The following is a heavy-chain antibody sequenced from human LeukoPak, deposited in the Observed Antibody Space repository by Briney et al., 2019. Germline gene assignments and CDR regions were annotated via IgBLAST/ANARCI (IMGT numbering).Heavy chain of an antibody. CDR1: GFTLGVYA. D-gene: IGHD3-22*01. CDR2: IRSKAYGGTT. Sequence: EPGRSLRLSCTASGFTLGVYAMSWFRQAPGKGLEWVGFIRSKAYGGTTEYPASVKGRFTISRDDSKSIAYLQMNSLKTEDTAVYYCTRDGQYYYDSSGPGYYWGQGTLVTVSS. J-gene: IGHJ4*02. CDR3: TRDGQYYYDSSGPGYY. V-gene: IGHV3-49*03.